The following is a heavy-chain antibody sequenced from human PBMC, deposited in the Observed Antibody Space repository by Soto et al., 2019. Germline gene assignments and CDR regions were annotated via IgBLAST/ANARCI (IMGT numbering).Heavy chain of an antibody. CDR2: IYPGDSDT. D-gene: IGHD7-27*01. J-gene: IGHJ6*02. CDR1: GYSFSTYW. Sequence: PGESLKISCKASGYSFSTYWIGWVRQMPGKGLEWMGIIYPGDSDTKYSPSLQGQVTTSADTSISTAYLQWSSLKASDTAMYYCAINWGNYYYNMDVWGQGTTVTVSS. V-gene: IGHV5-51*01. CDR3: AINWGNYYYNMDV.